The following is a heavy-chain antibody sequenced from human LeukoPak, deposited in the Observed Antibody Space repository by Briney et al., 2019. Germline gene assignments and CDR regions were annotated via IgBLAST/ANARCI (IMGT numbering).Heavy chain of an antibody. Sequence: GGCLRLSCAASGFTFSTYWMSWVRQAPGKGLEWEANIKQDGSEKYYVDSVKGRFTISRDNAKNSLYLQMNSLRAEDTAMYYCARDSAGNDYWGQGTLVTVSS. CDR1: GFTFSTYW. J-gene: IGHJ4*02. CDR3: ARDSAGNDY. V-gene: IGHV3-7*01. D-gene: IGHD6-13*01. CDR2: IKQDGSEK.